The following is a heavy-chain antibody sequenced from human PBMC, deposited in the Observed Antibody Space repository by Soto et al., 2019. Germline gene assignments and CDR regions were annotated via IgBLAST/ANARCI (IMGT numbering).Heavy chain of an antibody. V-gene: IGHV1-69*01. J-gene: IGHJ4*02. Sequence: VQLVQSGAEVKKPGSSVKVSCKASGGTFSNYSINWVRQAPGQGLEWMGEIIPIFGTANYAQKFQGRVTITADESTSTAYMELSSLRSEDTAVYYCARDGGRHSGGIDYWGQGTLVTVSS. D-gene: IGHD1-26*01. CDR2: IIPIFGTA. CDR1: GGTFSNYS. CDR3: ARDGGRHSGGIDY.